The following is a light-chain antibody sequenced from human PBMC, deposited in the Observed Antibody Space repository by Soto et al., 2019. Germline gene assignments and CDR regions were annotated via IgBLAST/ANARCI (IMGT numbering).Light chain of an antibody. Sequence: DIQMTQSPASLSASVGDRVTITCRASENINFYLHWYQQKPGKAPKLLIYAASTLQSWVPSRFSGSGSGTDFTLTLNSLQPEDFATYYCQQGYSTSWTFGQGTKVEIK. V-gene: IGKV1-39*01. CDR1: ENINFY. J-gene: IGKJ1*01. CDR3: QQGYSTSWT. CDR2: AAS.